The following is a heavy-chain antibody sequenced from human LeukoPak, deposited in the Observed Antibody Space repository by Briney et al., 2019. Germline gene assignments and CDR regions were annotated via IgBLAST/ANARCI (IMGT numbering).Heavy chain of an antibody. V-gene: IGHV4-61*02. D-gene: IGHD2-2*01. J-gene: IGHJ4*02. CDR2: IYTSGST. Sequence: PSETLSLTCTVSGGSISSGSYYWSWIRQPAGKGLEWIGRIYTSGSTNYNPSLKSRVTISVDTSKNQFSLKLSSVTAAGTAVYYCARGLRSVVAVPAATYFDYWGQGTLVTVSS. CDR3: ARGLRSVVAVPAATYFDY. CDR1: GGSISSGSYY.